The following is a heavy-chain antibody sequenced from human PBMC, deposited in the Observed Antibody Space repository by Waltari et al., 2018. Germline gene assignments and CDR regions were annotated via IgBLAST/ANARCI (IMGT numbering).Heavy chain of an antibody. CDR3: TTQEWELRPWVY. Sequence: EVQLVESGGGLVQPGGSLRTSCATSGFCFSDRLMGWVRQAPGKGLEWVGRIREKINGETTDYAAPVKGRFTISRDDSQNTLYLQMNSLRSEDTAVYYCTTQEWELRPWVYWGQGTLVTVSS. V-gene: IGHV3-15*01. J-gene: IGHJ4*02. D-gene: IGHD1-26*01. CDR2: IREKINGETT. CDR1: GFCFSDRL.